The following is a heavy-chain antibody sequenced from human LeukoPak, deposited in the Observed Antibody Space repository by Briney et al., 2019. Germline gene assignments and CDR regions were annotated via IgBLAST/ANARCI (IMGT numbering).Heavy chain of an antibody. Sequence: PSETLSLTCTVSGGSISSGDNYWSWIRQPPGMGLEWIGYIYYSGSSYYNSSLNSRVTISVDTSKNQFSLKLSSMSAADTAVYYCARGDLYSSSWYNWGQGTLVTVSS. V-gene: IGHV4-30-4*08. CDR3: ARGDLYSSSWYN. CDR1: GGSISSGDNY. D-gene: IGHD6-13*01. J-gene: IGHJ4*02. CDR2: IYYSGSS.